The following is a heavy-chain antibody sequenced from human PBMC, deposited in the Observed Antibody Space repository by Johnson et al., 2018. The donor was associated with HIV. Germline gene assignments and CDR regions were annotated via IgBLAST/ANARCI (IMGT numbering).Heavy chain of an antibody. Sequence: VQLVESGGGVVQPGGSLRLSCAASGFTFSNAWMSWVRQAPGKGLEWVGRIKSKTDGGTTDYAAPVKGRFTISRDDSKNTLYLHMKSLKTEDTAVYFCTTLPPTWRAFHIWGQGTMVTVSS. CDR2: IKSKTDGGTT. D-gene: IGHD4-11*01. J-gene: IGHJ3*02. CDR3: TTLPPTWRAFHI. CDR1: GFTFSNAW. V-gene: IGHV3-15*01.